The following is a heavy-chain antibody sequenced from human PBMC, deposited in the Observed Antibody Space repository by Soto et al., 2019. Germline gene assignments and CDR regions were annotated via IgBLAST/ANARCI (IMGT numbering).Heavy chain of an antibody. J-gene: IGHJ6*02. V-gene: IGHV1-2*04. CDR1: GYTFTGYY. Sequence: ASVKVSCKASGYTFTGYYMHWVRQAPGQGLEWMGWINPNSGGTNYAQKFQGWVTMTRDTSISTAYMELSRLRSDDTAVYYFAREYYDSSGSYYHYYYGMDVWGQGTTVTVSS. CDR2: INPNSGGT. D-gene: IGHD3-22*01. CDR3: AREYYDSSGSYYHYYYGMDV.